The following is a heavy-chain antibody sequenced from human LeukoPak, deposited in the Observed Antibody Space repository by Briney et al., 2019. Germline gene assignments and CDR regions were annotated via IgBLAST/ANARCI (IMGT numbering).Heavy chain of an antibody. V-gene: IGHV1-18*01. CDR3: ARDKIQLWLHYYYGMDV. CDR2: ISAYNGNT. J-gene: IGHJ6*02. D-gene: IGHD5-18*01. Sequence: ASVKVSCKASGYTFTSYGISWVRQAPGQGLEWMGWISAYNGNTNYAQKLQGRVTMTTDTSTSTAYMELRSLRSDDTAVYYCARDKIQLWLHYYYGMDVWGQGTTVTVSS. CDR1: GYTFTSYG.